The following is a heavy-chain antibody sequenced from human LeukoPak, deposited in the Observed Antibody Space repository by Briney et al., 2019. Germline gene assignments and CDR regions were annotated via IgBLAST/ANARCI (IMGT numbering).Heavy chain of an antibody. CDR2: ISSSSSYI. D-gene: IGHD2-8*02. CDR3: ARDDVTTNGGVIADSRLFDI. J-gene: IGHJ3*02. V-gene: IGHV3-21*01. Sequence: GGSLRLSCAASGFTFSSYSMNWVRQAPGKGLERVSSISSSSSYIYYADSVKGRFTISRDNAKNSLYLQMNSLRGEDTALYYCARDDVTTNGGVIADSRLFDIWGQGTMVTVSS. CDR1: GFTFSSYS.